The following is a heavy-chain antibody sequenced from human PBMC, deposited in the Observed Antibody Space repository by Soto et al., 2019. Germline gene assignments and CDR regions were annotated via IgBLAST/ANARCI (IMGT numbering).Heavy chain of an antibody. D-gene: IGHD3-22*01. CDR1: GFTFSSYW. J-gene: IGHJ4*02. CDR2: IKQDGSEK. Sequence: GGSLRLSCAASGFTFSSYWMSWVRQAPGKGLEWVANIKQDGSEKDYVDSVKGRFTISRDNAKNPLYLQMNSLRDEDTAVYYCARESYYYDSSGYYYHFDSWGQGTLVTVSS. V-gene: IGHV3-7*01. CDR3: ARESYYYDSSGYYYHFDS.